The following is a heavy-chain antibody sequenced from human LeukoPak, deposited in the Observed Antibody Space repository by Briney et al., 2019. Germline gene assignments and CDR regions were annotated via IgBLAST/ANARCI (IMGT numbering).Heavy chain of an antibody. J-gene: IGHJ6*02. V-gene: IGHV5-51*01. CDR3: ARPTSDHYYGMDV. CDR2: IYSRDSDT. CDR1: GYSFTTYW. Sequence: GESLKISCKGSGYSFTTYWIGWVRQMPGKGLEWMGIIYSRDSDTRYSPSFQGQVTISADKSSSTAYLQWSSLKASDTAMYYCARPTSDHYYGMDVWGQGTTVTVSS.